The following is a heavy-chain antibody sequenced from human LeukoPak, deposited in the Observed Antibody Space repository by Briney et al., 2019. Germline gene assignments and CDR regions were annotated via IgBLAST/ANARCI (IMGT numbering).Heavy chain of an antibody. Sequence: VASVKVSCKASGYTFTGYYMHWVRQAPGQGLEWMGWINPNSGGTNYAQKFQGRVTMTRDTSISTAYMELSRLRSDDTAVYYCARATWTKSSTYYDILEGFDPWGQGTLVTVSS. V-gene: IGHV1-2*02. J-gene: IGHJ5*02. CDR3: ARATWTKSSTYYDILEGFDP. CDR1: GYTFTGYY. D-gene: IGHD3-9*01. CDR2: INPNSGGT.